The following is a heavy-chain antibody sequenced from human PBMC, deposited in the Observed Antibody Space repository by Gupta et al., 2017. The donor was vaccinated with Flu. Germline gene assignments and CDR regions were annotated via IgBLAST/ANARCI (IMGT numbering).Heavy chain of an antibody. D-gene: IGHD2-21*01. V-gene: IGHV3-7*01. J-gene: IGHJ4*02. CDR1: CCTVSPYW. CDR3: AREFR. CDR2: IIQDGGQK. Sequence: CAASCCTVSPYWLSWVRQAPGKWLDLVANIIQDGGQKYVVDSVKVPFTISRDNAYISLYRQMNSLTAEDTAVYYCAREFRWGQGTLVTVSS.